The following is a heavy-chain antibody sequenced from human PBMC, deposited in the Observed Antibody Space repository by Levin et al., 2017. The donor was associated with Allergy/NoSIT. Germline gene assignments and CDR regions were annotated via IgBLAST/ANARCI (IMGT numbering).Heavy chain of an antibody. Sequence: PSETLSLTCAVYGGSFSGYYWTWIRQPPGKGLELIGEINHSGNTNYNPSLKNRVIMSVDTSKNQFSLHLHSVTAADTALYYCARRLSVVVVAATPENWFDPWGQGTLVTVSS. CDR3: ARRLSVVVVAATPENWFDP. D-gene: IGHD2-15*01. CDR1: GGSFSGYY. V-gene: IGHV4-34*01. J-gene: IGHJ5*02. CDR2: INHSGNT.